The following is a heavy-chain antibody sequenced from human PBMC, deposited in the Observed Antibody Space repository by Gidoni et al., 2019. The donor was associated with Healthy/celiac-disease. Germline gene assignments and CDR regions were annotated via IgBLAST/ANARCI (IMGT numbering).Heavy chain of an antibody. V-gene: IGHV3-64*01. Sequence: AMHWVRQAPGKGLEYVSAISSNGASTYYANSVKGRFTISRDNSKNTLYLQMGSLRAEDMAVYYCVRAGIAAAGKNAFDIWGQGTMVTVSS. J-gene: IGHJ3*02. CDR1: A. D-gene: IGHD6-13*01. CDR3: VRAGIAAAGKNAFDI. CDR2: ISSNGAST.